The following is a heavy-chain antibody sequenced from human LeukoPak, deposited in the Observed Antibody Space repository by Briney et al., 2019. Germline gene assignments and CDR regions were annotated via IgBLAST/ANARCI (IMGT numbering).Heavy chain of an antibody. J-gene: IGHJ6*02. D-gene: IGHD3-22*01. V-gene: IGHV3-48*03. Sequence: GGTLRLSCAASGFTFSSYEMNWVRQAPGKGLEWVSYISSSGSTIYYADSVKGRFTISRDNAKNSLYLQMNSLRAEDTAVYYCARAAYDSSGFPYYYYGMDVWGQGTTVTVSS. CDR3: ARAAYDSSGFPYYYYGMDV. CDR2: ISSSGSTI. CDR1: GFTFSSYE.